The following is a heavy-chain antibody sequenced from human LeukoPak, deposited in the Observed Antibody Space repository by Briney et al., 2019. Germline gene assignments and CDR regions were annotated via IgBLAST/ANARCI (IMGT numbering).Heavy chain of an antibody. J-gene: IGHJ4*02. CDR3: ARGSSQDIVVVPAAIGFDY. D-gene: IGHD2-2*01. Sequence: PSETLSLTCAVYGGSFSGYYWSWIRQPPGKGLEWIGEINHSGSTNYNPSLKSRVTISVDTSKNQFSLKLSSVTAADTAVYYCARGSSQDIVVVPAAIGFDYWGQGTLVTVSS. V-gene: IGHV4-34*01. CDR1: GGSFSGYY. CDR2: INHSGST.